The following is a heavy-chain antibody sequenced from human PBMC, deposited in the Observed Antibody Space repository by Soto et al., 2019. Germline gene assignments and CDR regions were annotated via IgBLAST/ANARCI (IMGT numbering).Heavy chain of an antibody. D-gene: IGHD1-26*01. CDR3: ARDGIVGGTFDAFDI. CDR2: INPNRGGT. Sequence: QVQLVQSGAEVNKPGASVKVSCKASGYTFTGYYMHWVRQAPGQGLEWMGWINPNRGGTNYAQKFQGWVTSTRDTSSSPAYMELSRLRSDDTAVYYCARDGIVGGTFDAFDIWGQGTMVTVSS. J-gene: IGHJ3*02. V-gene: IGHV1-2*04. CDR1: GYTFTGYY.